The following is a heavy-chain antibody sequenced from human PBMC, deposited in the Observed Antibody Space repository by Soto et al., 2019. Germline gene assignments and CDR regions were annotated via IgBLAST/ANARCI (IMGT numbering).Heavy chain of an antibody. V-gene: IGHV4-38-2*01. CDR1: SYSISGGYY. D-gene: IGHD3-22*01. CDR3: ARQDYYDSSGLLFDY. Sequence: PSETLSLTCAVSSYSISGGYYCGWIRQPPGKGLEWIASINRSGSTYYNPSLKSRVTISVDTSKNQFSLKLSSVTATDTAVYYCARQDYYDSSGLLFDYWGRGTLVTVSS. J-gene: IGHJ4*02. CDR2: INRSGST.